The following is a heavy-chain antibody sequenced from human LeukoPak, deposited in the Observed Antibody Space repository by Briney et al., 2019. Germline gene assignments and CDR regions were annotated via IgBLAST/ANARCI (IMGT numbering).Heavy chain of an antibody. D-gene: IGHD5-18*01. CDR3: ARERTAMTVFDY. J-gene: IGHJ4*02. Sequence: ASVKVSCKASGYTFTSYGISWVRQAPGQGLEWMGRIIPILGIANYAQKFQGRVTITADKSTSTAYMELSSLRSEDTAVYYCARERTAMTVFDYWGQGTLVTVSS. V-gene: IGHV1-69*04. CDR1: GYTFTSYG. CDR2: IIPILGIA.